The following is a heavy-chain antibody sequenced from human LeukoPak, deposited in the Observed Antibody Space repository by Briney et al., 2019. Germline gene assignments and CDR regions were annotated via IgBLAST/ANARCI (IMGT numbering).Heavy chain of an antibody. J-gene: IGHJ6*03. Sequence: GASVKVSCTASGYTFTSYGISWVRQAPGQGLEWMGWISAYNGNTNYAQKLQGRVTMTTDTSTSTAYMELRRLRSDDTAVYYCARGGSGSYTAYYYYYMNVWGKGTTVTISS. V-gene: IGHV1-18*01. CDR1: GYTFTSYG. CDR3: ARGGSGSYTAYYYYYMNV. CDR2: ISAYNGNT. D-gene: IGHD3-10*01.